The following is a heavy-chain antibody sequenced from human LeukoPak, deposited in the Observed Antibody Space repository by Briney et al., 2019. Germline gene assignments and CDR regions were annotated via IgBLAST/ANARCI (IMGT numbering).Heavy chain of an antibody. D-gene: IGHD6-19*01. CDR1: GFTFSSYW. Sequence: GGSLRLSCAASGFTFSSYWMSWVRQAPGKGLEWVANIKQDGSEKYYVDSVKGRFTISRDNAKNSLYPQMNSLRAEDTAVYYCARPYSSGWQDVWGKGTTVTVSS. V-gene: IGHV3-7*01. J-gene: IGHJ6*04. CDR3: ARPYSSGWQDV. CDR2: IKQDGSEK.